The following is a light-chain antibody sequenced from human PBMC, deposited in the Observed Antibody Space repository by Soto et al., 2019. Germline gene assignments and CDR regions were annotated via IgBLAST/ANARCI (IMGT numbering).Light chain of an antibody. CDR2: DAS. V-gene: IGKV1-17*01. CDR1: QGIRSD. J-gene: IGKJ1*01. CDR3: LQHHTYPWA. Sequence: DIQMTQSPSSLSASVGDRVTITCRASQGIRSDLGWYQQQPRKAPKRLIYDASSLQSGVPSRFSGSGFGAEFTLTISSLQPEDFATYYCLQHHTYPWAFGQGTKVDIK.